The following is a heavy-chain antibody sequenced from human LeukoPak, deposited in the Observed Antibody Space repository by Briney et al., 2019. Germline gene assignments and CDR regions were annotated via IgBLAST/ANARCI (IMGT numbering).Heavy chain of an antibody. CDR3: ASGDFWSGYYTGFMPDP. D-gene: IGHD3-3*01. CDR2: IYSGGST. V-gene: IGHV3-66*02. CDR1: GFTVSSNY. Sequence: PGGSLRLSCAASGFTVSSNYMSWVRRAPGKGLEWVSVIYSGGSTYYADSVKGRFTISRDNSKNTLYLQMNSLRAEDTAVYYCASGDFWSGYYTGFMPDPWGQGTLVTVSS. J-gene: IGHJ5*02.